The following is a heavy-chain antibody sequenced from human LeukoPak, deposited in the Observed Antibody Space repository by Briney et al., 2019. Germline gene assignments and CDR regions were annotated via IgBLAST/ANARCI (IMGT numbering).Heavy chain of an antibody. CDR1: GGSISSYY. J-gene: IGHJ4*02. CDR2: IYYSGST. CDR3: ARDLMAGFDY. V-gene: IGHV4-59*01. D-gene: IGHD6-19*01. Sequence: PSETLSLTCTVSGGSISSYYWSWIRQPPGKGLEWIGYIYYSGSTNYNPSLKSRVTISVDTSKNQLSLKLSSVTAADTAVYYCARDLMAGFDYWGQGTLVTVSS.